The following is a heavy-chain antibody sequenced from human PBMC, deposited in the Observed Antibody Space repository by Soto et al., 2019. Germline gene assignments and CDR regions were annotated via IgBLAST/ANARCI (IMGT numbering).Heavy chain of an antibody. CDR1: GFTFSDHY. CDR2: SRNKPHSYST. D-gene: IGHD2-15*01. CDR3: TTDPTHLEAYYYYGMDV. Sequence: HPGGSLRLSCAASGFTFSDHYMDWVRQTPGKVLEWVGRSRNKPHSYSTQYAASVEGRFTVSRDVSKNSFFLQMDNLKTEDTAVYYCTTDPTHLEAYYYYGMDVWGQGTTVTVSS. V-gene: IGHV3-72*01. J-gene: IGHJ6*02.